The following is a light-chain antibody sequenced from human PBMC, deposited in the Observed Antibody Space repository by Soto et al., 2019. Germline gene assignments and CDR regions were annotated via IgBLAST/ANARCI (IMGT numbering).Light chain of an antibody. CDR1: QSVSSD. CDR2: GAS. CDR3: QQYNTWHPKMA. Sequence: VVTQSPATLSVFPGETATLSCRASQSVSSDLDWYQQRPGQAPRLLIYGASTRATGIPARFRGSGSGTEFRLTLSSLQSEDFATYYCQQYNTWHPKMAFGRGTKVEIK. V-gene: IGKV3-15*01. J-gene: IGKJ1*01.